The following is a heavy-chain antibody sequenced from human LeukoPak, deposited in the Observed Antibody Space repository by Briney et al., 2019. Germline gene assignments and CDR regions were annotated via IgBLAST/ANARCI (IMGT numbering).Heavy chain of an antibody. CDR1: GFTFSSTW. Sequence: PGGSLRLSCAASGFTFSSTWMHWVRQAPGKGLEWVSRINSDGSTTMYADSVKGRFTISRDNAKNTLYLEMNSLRAEDTAVYFCARLAWNSPTDYWGQGTLVTVSS. V-gene: IGHV3-74*03. J-gene: IGHJ4*02. CDR2: INSDGSTT. D-gene: IGHD1-1*01. CDR3: ARLAWNSPTDY.